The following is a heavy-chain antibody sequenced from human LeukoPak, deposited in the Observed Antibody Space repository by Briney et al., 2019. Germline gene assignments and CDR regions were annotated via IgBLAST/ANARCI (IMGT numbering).Heavy chain of an antibody. Sequence: GGSLRLSCAASGLTFSTSGMHWVRQAPGRGLEWVAFIQYDESDKYYADSVRGRLTISRDNSKNTLYLQMNSLRAEDAAVYYCAREGGIIVAGKFDSWGQGTLVTVSS. CDR1: GLTFSTSG. CDR2: IQYDESDK. D-gene: IGHD6-19*01. V-gene: IGHV3-30*02. J-gene: IGHJ4*02. CDR3: AREGGIIVAGKFDS.